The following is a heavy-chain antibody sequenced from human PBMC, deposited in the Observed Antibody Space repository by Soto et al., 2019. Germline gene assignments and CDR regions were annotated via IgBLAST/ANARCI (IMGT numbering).Heavy chain of an antibody. Sequence: ASLKVSCKASGYTFTSYGISWVRQAPGQGLEWMGWISAYNGNTNYAQKLQGRVSMTTDTSTTTAYMELRSLRSDDTAVYYCARVVPGAEAWFGPWGQGTLVTVSS. D-gene: IGHD2-2*01. J-gene: IGHJ5*02. CDR2: ISAYNGNT. CDR3: ARVVPGAEAWFGP. V-gene: IGHV1-18*01. CDR1: GYTFTSYG.